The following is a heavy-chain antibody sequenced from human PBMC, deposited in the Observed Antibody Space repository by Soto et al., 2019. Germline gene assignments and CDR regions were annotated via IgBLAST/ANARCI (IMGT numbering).Heavy chain of an antibody. D-gene: IGHD6-19*01. CDR2: IYPGDSDT. J-gene: IGHJ4*02. CDR1: GYSFTSYW. Sequence: GESLKISCKGSGYSFTSYWIGWVRQMPGKGLEWMGIIYPGDSDTRYSPSFQGQVAFSADKSISTAYLQWSGLNALDTGIYYCARRLPTGWFFDFWGQGTLVTVSS. CDR3: ARRLPTGWFFDF. V-gene: IGHV5-51*01.